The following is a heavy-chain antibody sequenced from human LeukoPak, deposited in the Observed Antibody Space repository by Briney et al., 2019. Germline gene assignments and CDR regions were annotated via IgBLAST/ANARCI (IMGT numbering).Heavy chain of an antibody. V-gene: IGHV3-30*18. D-gene: IGHD1-26*01. CDR1: GFTFSSYG. Sequence: PGRSLRLSCAASGFTFSSYGMHWVRQAPGKGLEWVAAISYDGSNKNYADSVKGRFTISRDNSKNTLYLQMNSLRVEDTAVYYCAKDRYSGSYLQTGPCAHWGQGTLVTVSS. CDR3: AKDRYSGSYLQTGPCAH. J-gene: IGHJ4*02. CDR2: ISYDGSNK.